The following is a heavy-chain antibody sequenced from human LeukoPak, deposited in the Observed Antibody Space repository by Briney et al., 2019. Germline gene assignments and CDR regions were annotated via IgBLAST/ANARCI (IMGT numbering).Heavy chain of an antibody. J-gene: IGHJ4*02. Sequence: PSETLSLTCTVSGVSISSSYWSWIRQPPGKGLELIGYIHDSGRTKSNPSLESRVTISIDTSKNQLSLQLTSVTAADTAVYYCAKSRQQLVRPGPAHFDYWGQGTLVTVSS. CDR2: IHDSGRT. CDR1: GVSISSSY. V-gene: IGHV4-59*12. D-gene: IGHD6-13*01. CDR3: AKSRQQLVRPGPAHFDY.